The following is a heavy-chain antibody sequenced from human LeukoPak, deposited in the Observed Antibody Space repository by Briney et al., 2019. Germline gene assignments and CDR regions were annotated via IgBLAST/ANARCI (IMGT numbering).Heavy chain of an antibody. D-gene: IGHD3-22*01. J-gene: IGHJ4*02. CDR2: ILNSSAHT. CDR3: VKGGPRFTPMVVFTEGIDY. V-gene: IGHV3-23*01. CDR1: GFTFSTFG. Sequence: PGGSLRLSCAASGFTFSTFGMPWVRQAPGKGLEWVSGILNSSAHTNYADSVRGRFTISRDNSKNTLYLQMNSLRAEDTAVYYCVKGGPRFTPMVVFTEGIDYWGQGTLVTVSS.